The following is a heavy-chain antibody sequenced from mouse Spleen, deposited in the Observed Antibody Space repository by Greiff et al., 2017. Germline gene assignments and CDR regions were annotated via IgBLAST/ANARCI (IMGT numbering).Heavy chain of an antibody. V-gene: IGHV2-4-1*01. CDR3: ASPPVLSWFAY. CDR1: GFPLTNYA. CDR2: IWSDGST. J-gene: IGHJ3*01. Sequence: QVQLKESGPGLVAPSQSLSITRTVSGFPLTNYAVHWVRQSPGKGLEWLGVIWSDGSTDYNAAFISRLSISKDNSKSQVFFKMNSLQADDTAIYYCASPPVLSWFAYWGQGTLVTVSA.